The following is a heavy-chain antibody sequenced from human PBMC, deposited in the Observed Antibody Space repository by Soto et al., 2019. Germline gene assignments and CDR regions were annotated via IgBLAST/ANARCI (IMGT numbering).Heavy chain of an antibody. V-gene: IGHV1-46*01. D-gene: IGHD7-27*01. CDR1: GYTFTSYY. CDR2: INPSGGST. Sequence: QVQLVQSGAEVKKPGASVKVSCKASGYTFTSYYMHWVRQAPGQGLEWMGIINPSGGSTSYAQKFQGRGTITRDTSTSTVDMELSSLRSEDTAVYYCARGWGKMESGMDVCGQGTTVTVSS. J-gene: IGHJ6*02. CDR3: ARGWGKMESGMDV.